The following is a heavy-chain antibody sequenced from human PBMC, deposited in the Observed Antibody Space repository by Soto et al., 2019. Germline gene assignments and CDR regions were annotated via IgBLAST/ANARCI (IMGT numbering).Heavy chain of an antibody. Sequence: SLRLSCAASGFTFDDYAMNWVRQVPGKGMESVSGINWNSESIGYADSVKGRFAISRDNAKNSLHLQMNSLRAEDTAFYYCVKDESINWYSGHFRHWGQGTLVTVSS. CDR1: GFTFDDYA. CDR2: INWNSESI. CDR3: VKDESINWYSGHFRH. J-gene: IGHJ1*01. V-gene: IGHV3-9*01. D-gene: IGHD6-13*01.